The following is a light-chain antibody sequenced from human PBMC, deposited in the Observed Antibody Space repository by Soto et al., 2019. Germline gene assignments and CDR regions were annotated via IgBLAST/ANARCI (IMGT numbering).Light chain of an antibody. CDR3: LLYYGGAQLV. CDR1: TGAVTSSYY. V-gene: IGLV7-43*01. CDR2: NTS. Sequence: QAVVTQEPSLTVSPGGTVTLTCDSSTGAVTSSYYPNWFQQKPGQAPRALIYNTSNKHSWTPARFSGSLLGGKAALTLSGVQPEDEAEYYCLLYYGGAQLVFGGGTKLTVL. J-gene: IGLJ3*02.